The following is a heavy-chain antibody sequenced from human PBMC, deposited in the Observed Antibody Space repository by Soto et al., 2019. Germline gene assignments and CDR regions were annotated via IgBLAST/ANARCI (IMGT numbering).Heavy chain of an antibody. CDR3: ARVVGHDYTDY. Sequence: KTSETLSLTCAVSGYSISSGYYWGWIRQPPGKGLEWIGSIYHSGSTYYNPSLKSRVTISVDTSKNQFSLKLSSVTAADTAVYYCARVVGHDYTDYWGQGTLVTVSS. CDR2: IYHSGST. CDR1: GYSISSGYY. D-gene: IGHD4-4*01. J-gene: IGHJ4*02. V-gene: IGHV4-38-2*01.